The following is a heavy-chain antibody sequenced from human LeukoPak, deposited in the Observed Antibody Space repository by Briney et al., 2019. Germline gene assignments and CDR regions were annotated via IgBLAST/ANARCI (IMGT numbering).Heavy chain of an antibody. D-gene: IGHD3-16*02. Sequence: GGSLRLSCAAPGFTFDDYGMSWVRQAPGKGLEWVSGINWNGGSTGYADSVKGRFTISRDNAKNSLYLQMNSLRAEDTALYYCARRRRLGELSVYYYYYMDVWGKGTTVTVSS. CDR1: GFTFDDYG. V-gene: IGHV3-20*04. CDR2: INWNGGST. CDR3: ARRRRLGELSVYYYYYMDV. J-gene: IGHJ6*03.